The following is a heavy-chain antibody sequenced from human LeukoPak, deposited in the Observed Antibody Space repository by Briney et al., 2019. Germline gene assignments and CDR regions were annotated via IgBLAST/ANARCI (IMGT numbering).Heavy chain of an antibody. CDR2: IYTRVST. CDR3: ARAVYSSSWYSENWFDP. CDR1: GGSISSYY. Sequence: PSESLSLTCTVSGGSISSYYWSWIRQPPGKGLEWIGYIYTRVSTNYNPSLKSRVTISVDTSKKQFSLKLSSVTAADTAVYYCARAVYSSSWYSENWFDPWGQGTLVTVSS. D-gene: IGHD6-13*01. J-gene: IGHJ5*02. V-gene: IGHV4-4*09.